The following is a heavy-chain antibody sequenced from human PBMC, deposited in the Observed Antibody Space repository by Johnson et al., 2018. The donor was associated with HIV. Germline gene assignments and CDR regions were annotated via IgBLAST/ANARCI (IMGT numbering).Heavy chain of an antibody. CDR1: GFTFDDYA. D-gene: IGHD5/OR15-5a*01. Sequence: VQLVESGGGLVQPGRSLRLSCAASGFTFDDYAMHWVRQAPGKGLEWVSGISWNSGSIGYADSVKGRFTISRDNAKNSLYLQMNSLRAEDTALYYCVRMTRESTDAFDIWGQGTMVTVSS. V-gene: IGHV3-9*01. CDR3: VRMTRESTDAFDI. J-gene: IGHJ3*02. CDR2: ISWNSGSI.